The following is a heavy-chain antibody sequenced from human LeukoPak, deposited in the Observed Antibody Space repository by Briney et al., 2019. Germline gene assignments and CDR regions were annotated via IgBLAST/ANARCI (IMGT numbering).Heavy chain of an antibody. J-gene: IGHJ4*02. CDR3: AKVAVGSPSYSDY. Sequence: GGSLRLSCAASGFTFSSYGMHWVRQAPGKGLEWVAFIRYDGSNKYYADSVKGRFTISRDNSKNTLYLQMNSLRAEDTAVYYSAKVAVGSPSYSDYWGQGTLVTVSS. D-gene: IGHD1-26*01. CDR2: IRYDGSNK. CDR1: GFTFSSYG. V-gene: IGHV3-30*02.